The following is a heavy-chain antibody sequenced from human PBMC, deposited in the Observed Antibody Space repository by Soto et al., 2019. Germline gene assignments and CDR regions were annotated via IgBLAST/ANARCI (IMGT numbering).Heavy chain of an antibody. CDR3: ERVSSSIEVVPDYGMDV. CDR1: GYTFISHG. J-gene: IGHJ6*02. CDR2: ISGKNGNT. V-gene: IGHV1-18*04. D-gene: IGHD2-15*01. Sequence: QVQLVQSGVEVKKPGASVKVSCKASGYTFISHGISWVRQAPGQGLEWMGWISGKNGNTNYAQKLQGRVTLTTDTSTSTAYMELRSLRSYDTAVYYCERVSSSIEVVPDYGMDVWGQGTTVTVSS.